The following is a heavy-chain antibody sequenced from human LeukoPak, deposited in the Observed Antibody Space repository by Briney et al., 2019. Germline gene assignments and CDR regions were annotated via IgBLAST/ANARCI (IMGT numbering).Heavy chain of an antibody. Sequence: GGSLRLSCAASGFTFSTYTMNWVRQAPGKGLEWVSYITSGSSTIHYADSVKGRFTISRDNAKSSLYLQMNSLRAEDTAVYYCARGPTDYDHVWGSYRSYYVDYWGQGALVTVSS. V-gene: IGHV3-48*01. J-gene: IGHJ4*02. D-gene: IGHD3-16*02. CDR1: GFTFSTYT. CDR3: ARGPTDYDHVWGSYRSYYVDY. CDR2: ITSGSSTI.